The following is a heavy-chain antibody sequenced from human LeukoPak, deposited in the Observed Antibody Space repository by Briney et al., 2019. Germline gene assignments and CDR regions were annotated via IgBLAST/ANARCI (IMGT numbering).Heavy chain of an antibody. Sequence: GESLRLSCAASGFTFSSYRMTWVRQAPGKGLEWVSYISSSSSTIYYADSVKGRFTISRDNAKNSLYLQMNSLRDEDTAVYYCARDSNDYRAYYYYGMDVWGQGTTVTVSS. CDR3: ARDSNDYRAYYYYGMDV. V-gene: IGHV3-48*02. J-gene: IGHJ6*02. CDR1: GFTFSSYR. CDR2: ISSSSSTI. D-gene: IGHD4-11*01.